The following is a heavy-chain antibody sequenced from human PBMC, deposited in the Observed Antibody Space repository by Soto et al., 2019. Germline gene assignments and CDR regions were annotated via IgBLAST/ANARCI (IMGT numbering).Heavy chain of an antibody. J-gene: IGHJ3*02. V-gene: IGHV1-18*01. CDR1: GYPFTRYG. CDR3: ARDGHYYDSSGDDAFDI. Sequence: QVELVQSGAEVKKPGASVKVSCKASGYPFTRYGISWVRQAPGQGLEWMGWISAYNGNTNYAQKLQGRVTMTTDTSTSTAYMELRSLRSDDTAVYYCARDGHYYDSSGDDAFDIWGQGTMVTVSS. CDR2: ISAYNGNT. D-gene: IGHD3-22*01.